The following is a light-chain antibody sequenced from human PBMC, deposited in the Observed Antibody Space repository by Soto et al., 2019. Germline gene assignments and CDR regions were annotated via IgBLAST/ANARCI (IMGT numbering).Light chain of an antibody. J-gene: IGKJ4*01. CDR2: GAS. CDR1: QSVSNN. V-gene: IGKV3-15*01. CDR3: QQYNDWPLT. Sequence: EIVMTQSPATVSVSPGERATLSCRASQSVSNNLAWFQQKPGQAPRLLIFGASSRAPGIPARFSGSGSGTEFTLSINSLQSEDFAVYYCQQYNDWPLTFGGGTKVEIK.